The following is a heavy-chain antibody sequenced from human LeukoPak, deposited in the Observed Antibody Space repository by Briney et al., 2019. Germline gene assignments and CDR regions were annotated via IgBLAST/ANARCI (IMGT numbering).Heavy chain of an antibody. Sequence: SETLSLTCAVYGGSFSGYYWSWIRQPPGKGLEWIGEINHSGSTNYNPSLKSRVTISVDTSKNQFSLKLSSVTAADTAVYYCARLGFTNWNYVYYWGQGTLVTVSS. CDR1: GGSFSGYY. J-gene: IGHJ4*02. D-gene: IGHD1-7*01. CDR3: ARLGFTNWNYVYY. CDR2: INHSGST. V-gene: IGHV4-34*01.